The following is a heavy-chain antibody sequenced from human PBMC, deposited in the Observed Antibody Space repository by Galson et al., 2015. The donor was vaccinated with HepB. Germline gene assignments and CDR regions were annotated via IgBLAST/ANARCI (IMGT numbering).Heavy chain of an antibody. V-gene: IGHV4-4*02. CDR1: GDSISSSDW. D-gene: IGHD5-18*01. Sequence: SETLSLTCAVSGDSISSSDWWSWVRQPPGKGLEWIGSVYYTGNTYYTSSLKSRVTISLDTSKNQFSLKVNSVTAADTAVYYCARAAGDSSTYANDFWGQGTQVTVSS. J-gene: IGHJ4*02. CDR2: VYYTGNT. CDR3: ARAAGDSSTYANDF.